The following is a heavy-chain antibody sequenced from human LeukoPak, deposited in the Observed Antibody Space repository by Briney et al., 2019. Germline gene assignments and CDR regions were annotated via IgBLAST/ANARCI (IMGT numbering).Heavy chain of an antibody. J-gene: IGHJ5*01. D-gene: IGHD3-16*01. CDR2: IIPILGIA. CDR1: GGTFSSYA. V-gene: IGHV1-69*04. Sequence: SVKVSCKASGGTFSSYAISWVRQAPGQGLEWMGRIIPILGIATYAQKFQGRVTITADKSTTTAYMELSSLRSEDTAVYYCARALRGGDYLPDLWGQGTLVNVPS. CDR3: ARALRGGDYLPDL.